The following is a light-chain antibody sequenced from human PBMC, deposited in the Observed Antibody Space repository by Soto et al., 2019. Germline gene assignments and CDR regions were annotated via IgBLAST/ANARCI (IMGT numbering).Light chain of an antibody. V-gene: IGLV2-14*01. CDR1: SSDVGAYNS. CDR3: SSYTSSSTLV. Sequence: QSVLTQPASVSGSPGRSITISCTGTSSDVGAYNSVAWYQHNPGKAPKLMIYDVSNRPSGVSSRFSGSKSANTASLSISGLQADDEADYYCSSYTSSSTLVFGTGTNVTVL. J-gene: IGLJ1*01. CDR2: DVS.